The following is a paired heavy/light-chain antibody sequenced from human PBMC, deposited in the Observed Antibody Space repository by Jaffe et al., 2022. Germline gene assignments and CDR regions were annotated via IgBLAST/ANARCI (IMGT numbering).Heavy chain of an antibody. CDR1: GGTFSSYA. J-gene: IGHJ6*03. CDR2: IIPIFGTA. D-gene: IGHD5-18*01. Sequence: QVQLVQSGAEVKKPGSSVKVSCKASGGTFSSYAISWVRQAPGQGLEWMGGIIPIFGTANYAQKFQGRVTITADESTSTAYMELSSLRSEDTAVYYCARGASRGQRGYSYGWNYYYYYMDVWGKGTTVTVSS. V-gene: IGHV1-69*01. CDR3: ARGASRGQRGYSYGWNYYYYYMDV.
Light chain of an antibody. CDR1: QSISSW. CDR2: KAS. J-gene: IGKJ1*01. V-gene: IGKV1-5*03. Sequence: DIQMTQSPSTLSASVGDRVTITCRASQSISSWLAWYQQKPGKAPKLLIYKASSLESGVPSRFSGSGSGTEFTLTISSLQPDDFATYYCQQYNMGSTFGQGTKVEIK. CDR3: QQYNMGST.